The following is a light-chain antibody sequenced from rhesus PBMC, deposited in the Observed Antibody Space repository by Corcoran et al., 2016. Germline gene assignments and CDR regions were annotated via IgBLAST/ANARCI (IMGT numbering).Light chain of an antibody. CDR1: QSLLDSEDGSPY. V-gene: IGKV2-86*01. CDR2: EVS. CDR3: MQYTHIPLT. J-gene: IGKJ4*01. Sequence: EIVLTQTPLSLPVTPGEPASISCRSSQSLLDSEDGSPYLDCYLQKPGPSPQPLILEVSNRASGVPDRLSGSGYDTDFKLKISRVGAEDVGVYYCMQYTHIPLTFGGGTKVDLK.